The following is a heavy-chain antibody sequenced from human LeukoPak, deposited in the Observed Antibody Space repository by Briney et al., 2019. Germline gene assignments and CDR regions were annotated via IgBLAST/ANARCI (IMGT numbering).Heavy chain of an antibody. V-gene: IGHV3-21*01. Sequence: GGSLRLSCAASGFTFSSYSMNWVRQAPGKGLEWVSSISSSSSYIYYADSVKGRFTISRDNAKNSLYLQMNSLRAEDTAVYYCARLVRGVITYYFDYWGQGTLVTVSS. D-gene: IGHD3-10*01. CDR3: ARLVRGVITYYFDY. CDR2: ISSSSSYI. CDR1: GFTFSSYS. J-gene: IGHJ4*02.